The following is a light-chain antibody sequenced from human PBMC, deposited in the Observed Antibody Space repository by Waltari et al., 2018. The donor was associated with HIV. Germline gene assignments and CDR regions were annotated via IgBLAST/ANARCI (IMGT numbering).Light chain of an antibody. J-gene: IGKJ2*01. V-gene: IGKV3-20*01. CDR1: QSVSSSY. Sequence: EIVLTQSPGTLSLSPGERATLSCRASQSVSSSYLAWYQQKPGQAPRLLIYGASSRATGIPDWFSGSGSGTDFTLTIIRLEPEDFAVYYCQQYGSSPRTFGQGTKLEIK. CDR2: GAS. CDR3: QQYGSSPRT.